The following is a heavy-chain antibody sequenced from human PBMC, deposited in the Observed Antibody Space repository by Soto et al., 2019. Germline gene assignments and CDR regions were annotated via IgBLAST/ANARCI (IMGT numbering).Heavy chain of an antibody. CDR2: SRNKANSYST. D-gene: IGHD3-22*01. Sequence: EVQVVESGGGLVQPGGSLRLSCAASGFTLSDHFMDWVRQAPGKGLEWVGRSRNKANSYSTEYAASVKGRFTISRDDSKNSLYLQMNSLKTEDTAVYYCDSYYDSTLPVYWGQGTLVTVSS. CDR3: DSYYDSTLPVY. V-gene: IGHV3-72*01. J-gene: IGHJ4*02. CDR1: GFTLSDHF.